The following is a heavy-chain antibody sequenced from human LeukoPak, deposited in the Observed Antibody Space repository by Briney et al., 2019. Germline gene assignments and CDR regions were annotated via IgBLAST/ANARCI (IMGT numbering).Heavy chain of an antibody. D-gene: IGHD6-13*01. V-gene: IGHV3-23*01. J-gene: IGHJ6*02. Sequence: PGGSLRLSCAASGFTFSSYAMSWVRQAPGKGLEWVSAISGSGGSTYYADSVKGRFTISRDNSQDTLYLQMNGLRAEDTPVYYCAKAPRAAAGTYNGMDVWGQGTTVTVSS. CDR1: GFTFSSYA. CDR3: AKAPRAAAGTYNGMDV. CDR2: ISGSGGST.